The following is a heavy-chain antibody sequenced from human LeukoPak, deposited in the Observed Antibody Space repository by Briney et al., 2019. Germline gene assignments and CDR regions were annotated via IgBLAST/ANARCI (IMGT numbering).Heavy chain of an antibody. Sequence: SETLSLTYTVSGGSISSYYWSWIRQPPGKGLEWIGYIYYSGSTNYNPSLKSRVTISVDTSKNQFSLKLSSVTAADTAVYYCARVLARRLMDVWGKGTTVTVSS. J-gene: IGHJ6*04. D-gene: IGHD3-3*01. CDR2: IYYSGST. CDR3: ARVLARRLMDV. CDR1: GGSISSYY. V-gene: IGHV4-59*01.